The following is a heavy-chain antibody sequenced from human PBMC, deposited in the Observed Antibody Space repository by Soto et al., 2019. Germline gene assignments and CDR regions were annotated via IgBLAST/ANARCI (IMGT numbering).Heavy chain of an antibody. V-gene: IGHV1-46*01. CDR2: INPNGGST. J-gene: IGHJ5*02. CDR1: REGFTSNS. D-gene: IGHD3-16*02. CDR3: ARSSGGVFGIIREGSTGLAP. Sequence: SVKLSCKARREGFTSNSRHWARQSTRHGLEWMGIINPNGGSTRFAQTFQGRITMTTDTSTSTVYMELRSLRSEDTAVYYCARSSGGVFGIIREGSTGLAPRGQGTLVPVSS.